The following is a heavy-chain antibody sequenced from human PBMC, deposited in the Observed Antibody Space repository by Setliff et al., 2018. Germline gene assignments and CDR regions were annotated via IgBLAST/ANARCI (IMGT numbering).Heavy chain of an antibody. V-gene: IGHV3-64*01. CDR2: ISSYGGST. Sequence: GGSLRLSCAASGFTFSDYYMNWTRQAPGKGLEWVSYISSYGGSTYYAKSLKGRFIISRDNSNSTLFLQMDSLRDDDMAVYYCVRGNYDNEDYREYFRHWGQGVLVTVSS. CDR1: GFTFSDYY. J-gene: IGHJ1*01. CDR3: VRGNYDNEDYREYFRH. D-gene: IGHD3-22*01.